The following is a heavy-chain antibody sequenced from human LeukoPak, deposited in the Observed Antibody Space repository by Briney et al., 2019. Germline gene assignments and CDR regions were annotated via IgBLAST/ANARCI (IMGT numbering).Heavy chain of an antibody. CDR1: GGSISSYY. J-gene: IGHJ3*02. D-gene: IGHD3-22*01. CDR2: IYYSGST. CDR3: AREMIESDAFDI. V-gene: IGHV4-59*01. Sequence: SETLSLTCTVSGGSISSYYWSGIRQPPGKGLEWIGYIYYSGSTNYNPSLKSRVTISVDTSRNQFSLKLSSVTAADTAVYYCAREMIESDAFDIWGQGTMVTVSS.